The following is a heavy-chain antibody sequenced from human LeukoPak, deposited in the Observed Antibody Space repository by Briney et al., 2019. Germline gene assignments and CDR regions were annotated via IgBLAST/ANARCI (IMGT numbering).Heavy chain of an antibody. CDR3: ARRDHYSDSSGHYLALDI. D-gene: IGHD3-22*01. CDR2: IYTGDSDT. Sequence: GESLKISCKISADDFSNDDFTKWWVASVRQMPGKGLEFMAIIYTGDSDTKYSPSFQGHGTISANTSINTAYLQWSSLQASDSAMYYCARRDHYSDSSGHYLALDIWGEGTMVTVSS. V-gene: IGHV5-51*01. J-gene: IGHJ3*02. CDR1: ADDFSNDDFTKWW.